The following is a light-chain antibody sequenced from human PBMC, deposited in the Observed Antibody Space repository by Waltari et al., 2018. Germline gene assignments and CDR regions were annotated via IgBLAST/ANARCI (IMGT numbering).Light chain of an antibody. Sequence: ETVLTQSPATLSLSPGERATLSCRASQSVNSYLAWYQQKPGQAPRLLIYDASNTAPGIPSRFSGSGSGTDFTLTISSLEPEDFAVYYCQQRRDWPLTFGPGTKVDIK. CDR1: QSVNSY. J-gene: IGKJ3*01. V-gene: IGKV3-11*01. CDR2: DAS. CDR3: QQRRDWPLT.